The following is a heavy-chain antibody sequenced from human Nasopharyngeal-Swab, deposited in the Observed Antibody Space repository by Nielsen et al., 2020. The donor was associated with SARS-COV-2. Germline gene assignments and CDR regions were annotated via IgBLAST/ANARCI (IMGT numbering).Heavy chain of an antibody. Sequence: GESLKISCAASGFTFSTYGMTWVRQAPGKGLEWVSSISSTSGYIFYADSVRGRFTISRDNAKNSLYLQMNSLRAEDTAVYYCAREPIAAAGTGWFDPWGQGTLVTVSS. D-gene: IGHD6-13*01. CDR3: AREPIAAAGTGWFDP. CDR1: GFTFSTYG. CDR2: ISSTSGYI. J-gene: IGHJ5*02. V-gene: IGHV3-21*01.